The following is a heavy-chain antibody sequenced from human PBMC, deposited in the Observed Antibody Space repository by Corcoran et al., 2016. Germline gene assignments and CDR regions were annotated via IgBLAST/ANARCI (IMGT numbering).Heavy chain of an antibody. D-gene: IGHD1-1*01. V-gene: IGHV4-34*01. CDR3: ARGSGGEIFDY. CDR1: GGSFSGYY. J-gene: IGHJ4*02. Sequence: QVQLQQWGAGLLKPSETLSLTCAVYGGSFSGYYWSWIRQPPGKGLEWIGEINHSGSTNYNPSLKSRVTISVDTSKNQFSLKLSSVTAADTAVYYGARGSGGEIFDYWGQGTLVTVSS. CDR2: INHSGST.